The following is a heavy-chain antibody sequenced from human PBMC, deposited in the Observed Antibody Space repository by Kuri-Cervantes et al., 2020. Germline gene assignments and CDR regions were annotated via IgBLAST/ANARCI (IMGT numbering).Heavy chain of an antibody. CDR1: GFTFSSHS. CDR3: ARDLTGAAFGYGGGGDY. CDR2: ISSSSSTI. J-gene: IGHJ4*02. V-gene: IGHV3-48*04. Sequence: GGSLRLSCAASGFTFSSHSMNWVRQAPGKGLEWVSYISSSSSTIYYADSVKGRFTISRDNAKNSLYLQMNSLRAEDTAVYYCARDLTGAAFGYGGGGDYWGQGTLVTVSS. D-gene: IGHD4-23*01.